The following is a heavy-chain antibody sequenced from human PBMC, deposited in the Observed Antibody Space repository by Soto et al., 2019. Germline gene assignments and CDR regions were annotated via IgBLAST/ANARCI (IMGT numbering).Heavy chain of an antibody. CDR1: GGTFSSYA. CDR2: IIPIFGTA. V-gene: IGHV1-69*12. CDR3: ARVGDCISTSCLNFDY. Sequence: QVQLVQSGAEVKKPGSSVKVSCKASGGTFSSYAISWVRQAPGQGLEWMGGIIPIFGTANYAQKFQGRVKITADESTSTAYMELSSLRSEDTAVYYCARVGDCISTSCLNFDYWGQGTLVTVSS. J-gene: IGHJ4*02. D-gene: IGHD2-2*01.